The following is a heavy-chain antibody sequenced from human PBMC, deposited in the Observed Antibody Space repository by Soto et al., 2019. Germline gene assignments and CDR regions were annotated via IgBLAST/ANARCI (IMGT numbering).Heavy chain of an antibody. V-gene: IGHV4-59*01. CDR3: ATFTCYFDL. Sequence: QVQLQESGPGLVKPSETLSLTCTVSGGSISSYYWSWIRQPPGKGLEWVGYIYYTGSTNYNPSLTSLVTKPEDTSKNQFSLPLRSVTAADTAVYYCATFTCYFDLWGRGTLVTVSS. CDR2: IYYTGST. CDR1: GGSISSYY. J-gene: IGHJ2*01.